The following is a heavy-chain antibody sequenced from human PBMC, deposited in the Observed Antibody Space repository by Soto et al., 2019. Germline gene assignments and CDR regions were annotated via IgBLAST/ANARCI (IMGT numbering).Heavy chain of an antibody. V-gene: IGHV3-48*02. CDR2: ISGSSSTI. Sequence: EEQLVESGGGLVQPGGSLRLSCAASGFTFSTSDMNWVRQAPGKGLEWVSYISGSSSTIYYADSVKGRFTISRDNVKNSLVLQMNSLRDEDTAVYYCARASGYYDTSGYYGAFYYYGMDVWGQGTTVTVSS. D-gene: IGHD3-22*01. CDR1: GFTFSTSD. CDR3: ARASGYYDTSGYYGAFYYYGMDV. J-gene: IGHJ6*02.